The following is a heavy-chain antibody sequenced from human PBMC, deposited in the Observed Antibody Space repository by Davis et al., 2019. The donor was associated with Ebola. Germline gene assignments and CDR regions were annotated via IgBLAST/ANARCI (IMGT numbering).Heavy chain of an antibody. Sequence: SETLSLTCTVSGGSISSGGYYWSWIRQHPGKGLEWIGYIYYSGSTYYNPSLKSRVTISVDTSKNQFSLKLSSVTAADTAVYYCARHVSSGYQNWFDPWGQGTLVTVSS. CDR2: IYYSGST. J-gene: IGHJ5*02. CDR3: ARHVSSGYQNWFDP. V-gene: IGHV4-39*01. D-gene: IGHD3-22*01. CDR1: GGSISSGGYY.